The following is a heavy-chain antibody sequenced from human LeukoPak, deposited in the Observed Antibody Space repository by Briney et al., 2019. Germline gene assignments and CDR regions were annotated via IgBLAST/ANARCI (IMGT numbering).Heavy chain of an antibody. CDR3: ARDLLNEGNHLDY. CDR1: GGSISSGGYS. J-gene: IGHJ4*02. V-gene: IGHV4-30-4*08. D-gene: IGHD4-23*01. CDR2: IYYSGST. Sequence: SSETLSLTCAVSGGSISSGGYSWSWIRQPPGKGLEWIGYIYYSGSTYYNPSLKSRVTISVDTSKNQFSLKLSSVTAADTAVYYCARDLLNEGNHLDYWGQGTLVTVSS.